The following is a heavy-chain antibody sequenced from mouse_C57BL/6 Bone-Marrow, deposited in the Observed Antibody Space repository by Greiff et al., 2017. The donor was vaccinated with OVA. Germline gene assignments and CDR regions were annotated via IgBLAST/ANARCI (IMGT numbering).Heavy chain of an antibody. J-gene: IGHJ2*01. V-gene: IGHV7-3*01. Sequence: AASGFTFTDYYMSWVRQPPGKALEWLGFIRNKANGYTTEYSASVKGRFTISRDNSQSILYLQMNALRAEDSATYYCARSYGSSSYYFDYWGQGTTLTVSS. D-gene: IGHD1-1*01. CDR1: GFTFTDYY. CDR3: ARSYGSSSYYFDY. CDR2: IRNKANGYTT.